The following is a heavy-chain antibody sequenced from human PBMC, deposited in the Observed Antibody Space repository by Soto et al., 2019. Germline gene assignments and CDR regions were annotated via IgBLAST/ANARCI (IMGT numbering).Heavy chain of an antibody. CDR2: ISSNGCST. J-gene: IGHJ6*03. D-gene: IGHD3-10*01. CDR1: GFTFSSYA. CDR3: ARDTDRYGSGTGRRGYYYYYMDV. V-gene: IGHV3-64*01. Sequence: EVQLVESGGGLVQPGGSLRLSCAASGFTFSSYAMHWVRQAPGKGLEYVSAISSNGCSTYYPNSVKGRFTITSDNSKNKLYLQMGSLRAEDMAVYYCARDTDRYGSGTGRRGYYYYYMDVWGKGTTVTVSS.